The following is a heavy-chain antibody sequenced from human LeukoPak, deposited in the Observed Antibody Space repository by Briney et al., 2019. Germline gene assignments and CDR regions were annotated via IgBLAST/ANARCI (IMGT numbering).Heavy chain of an antibody. D-gene: IGHD1-26*01. CDR3: ATDLWEPSIGY. CDR1: GFTFSIHG. CDR2: ISGSGGST. V-gene: IGHV3-23*01. J-gene: IGHJ4*02. Sequence: GGSLRLSCAASGFTFSIHGLSWVRQAPGKGLEWVSSISGSGGSTYYADSVKGRFTISRDNSKNTLLQQMNSLRVDDTAVYYSATDLWEPSIGYWGQGTLVTVSS.